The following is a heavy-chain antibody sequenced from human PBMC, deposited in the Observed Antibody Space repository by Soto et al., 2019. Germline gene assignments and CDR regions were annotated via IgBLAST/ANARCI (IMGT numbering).Heavy chain of an antibody. J-gene: IGHJ6*02. V-gene: IGHV4-34*01. CDR3: ARGGEYYDFWSGYISYYGMDV. D-gene: IGHD3-3*01. CDR1: GGSFGGYY. CDR2: INHSGST. Sequence: SETLSLTCAVYGGSFGGYYWGWIRQPPGKGREWIGEINHSGSTNYNPSLKSRVTISVDTSKNQFSLKLSSVTAADTAVYYCARGGEYYDFWSGYISYYGMDVWGQGTTVTVSS.